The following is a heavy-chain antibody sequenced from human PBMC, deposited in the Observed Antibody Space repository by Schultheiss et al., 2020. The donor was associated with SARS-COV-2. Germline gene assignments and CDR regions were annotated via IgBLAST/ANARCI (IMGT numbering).Heavy chain of an antibody. D-gene: IGHD6-13*01. CDR3: ARAPSPKYSSSWYGRAFDI. V-gene: IGHV3-13*01. CDR2: IGTAGDT. Sequence: GGSLRLSCAASGFTFSSYDMHWVRQATGKGLEWFSAIGTAGDTYYPGSVKGRFTISRENAKNSLYLQMNSLRAGDTAVYYCARAPSPKYSSSWYGRAFDIWGQGTMVTVSS. CDR1: GFTFSSYD. J-gene: IGHJ3*02.